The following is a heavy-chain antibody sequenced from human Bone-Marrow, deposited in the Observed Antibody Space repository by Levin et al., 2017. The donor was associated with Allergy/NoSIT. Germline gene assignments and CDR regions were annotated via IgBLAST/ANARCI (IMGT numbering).Heavy chain of an antibody. Sequence: GESLKISCAASGFTFRSCAMHWVRQAPGGRLEWVAAITYDGRRKHYADSVKGRFTISRDNSNNMVYLQMNSLRHEDTALYYCAGDKDASGWDGWFDPWGQGILVSVSS. V-gene: IGHV3-30*03. D-gene: IGHD6-19*01. CDR1: GFTFRSCA. CDR3: AGDKDASGWDGWFDP. CDR2: ITYDGRRK. J-gene: IGHJ5*02.